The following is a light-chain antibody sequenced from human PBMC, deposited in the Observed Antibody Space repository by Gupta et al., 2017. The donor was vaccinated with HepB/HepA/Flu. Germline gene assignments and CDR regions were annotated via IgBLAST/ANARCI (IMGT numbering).Light chain of an antibody. CDR1: SSNIGSNY. J-gene: IGLJ2*01. Sequence: QSVLTQPPSLSAGPGQKVTISCSGSSSNIGSNYVSWYQQLPGTAPKLLIFENNQRPSGIPDRFSGSTSDTSATLDITGLQTGDEADYYCGTWDSSLSVVLFGGGTRLTVL. CDR3: GTWDSSLSVVL. CDR2: ENN. V-gene: IGLV1-51*02.